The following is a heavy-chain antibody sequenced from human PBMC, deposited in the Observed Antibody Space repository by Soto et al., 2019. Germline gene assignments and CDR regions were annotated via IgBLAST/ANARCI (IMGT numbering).Heavy chain of an antibody. Sequence: QVQLVESGGGVVQPGRSLRLSCAASDFPFSSYLFPWARQPPGRGLEWVQVISYDGRNKYYADSVKGRFTISRDNSKNTLYLQMNSLRAEDTAVYYCARINLGNPWGQGTLVTVSS. J-gene: IGHJ5*02. CDR2: ISYDGRNK. CDR1: DFPFSSYL. CDR3: ARINLGNP. D-gene: IGHD3-10*01. V-gene: IGHV3-30*04.